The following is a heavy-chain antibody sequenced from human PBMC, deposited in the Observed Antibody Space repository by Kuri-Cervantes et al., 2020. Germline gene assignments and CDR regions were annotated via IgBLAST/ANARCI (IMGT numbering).Heavy chain of an antibody. Sequence: GGSLRLSCAASGFTFDDYTMHWVRQAPGKGLEWVSLISWDGGSTYYADSVKGRFTVSRDNSKNTLYLQMNSLRAEDTAVYYCARDYYDFWSGYHYYYYGMDVWGQGTTVTVSS. CDR1: GFTFDDYT. CDR3: ARDYYDFWSGYHYYYYGMDV. V-gene: IGHV3-43*01. J-gene: IGHJ6*02. CDR2: ISWDGGST. D-gene: IGHD3-3*01.